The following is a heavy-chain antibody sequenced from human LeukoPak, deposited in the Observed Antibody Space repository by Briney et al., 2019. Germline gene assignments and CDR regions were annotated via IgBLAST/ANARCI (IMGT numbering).Heavy chain of an antibody. Sequence: GGSLRLSCAASGFTFSRYWMHWVRQAPGKGLVWVSRMNTDGTRIDYADSVNGRFTISRDNAKDTLYLQMNSLGVEDTAVYFCASDFTGRDDYWGQGTLVSVSS. J-gene: IGHJ4*02. CDR2: MNTDGTRI. CDR1: GFTFSRYW. V-gene: IGHV3-74*01. D-gene: IGHD2-8*02. CDR3: ASDFTGRDDY.